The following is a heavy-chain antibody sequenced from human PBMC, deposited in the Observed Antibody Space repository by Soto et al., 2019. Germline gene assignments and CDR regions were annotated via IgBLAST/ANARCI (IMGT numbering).Heavy chain of an antibody. V-gene: IGHV3-30-3*01. Sequence: QVQLVESGGGVVQPGRSLRLSCAASGLTFSMYAMHWVRQAPGKGLEWVAAISSDGSDKYYADSVKGRFTISRDNSKRTLYLQVNSLRAEDTAVYYCAPGGYCSGGTCYSRRYFAYWGQGTLVTVSS. CDR3: APGGYCSGGTCYSRRYFAY. J-gene: IGHJ4*02. D-gene: IGHD2-15*01. CDR2: ISSDGSDK. CDR1: GLTFSMYA.